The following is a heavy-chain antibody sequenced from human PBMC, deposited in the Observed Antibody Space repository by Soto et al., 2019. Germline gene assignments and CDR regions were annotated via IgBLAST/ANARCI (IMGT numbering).Heavy chain of an antibody. D-gene: IGHD2-2*01. CDR2: INPSGTTT. J-gene: IGHJ6*02. V-gene: IGHV1-46*01. Sequence: QVQLVQSGAEVKKPGASVKVSCKASGYTFTSYYMHWVRQAPGQGLEWMGIINPSGTTTDYAQKFQGRVTMTRDTSTSTDYMELSSLRSEDTAVYYCARAQFASHYYYGMDVWGQGTTVTVSS. CDR3: ARAQFASHYYYGMDV. CDR1: GYTFTSYY.